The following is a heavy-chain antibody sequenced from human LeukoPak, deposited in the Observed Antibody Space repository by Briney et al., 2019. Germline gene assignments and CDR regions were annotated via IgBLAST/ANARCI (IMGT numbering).Heavy chain of an antibody. Sequence: PGGSLRLSCAASGFTFSSYAMSWVRQAPGKGLEWVSATSGSGGSTYYADSVKGRFTISRDNSKNTLYLQMNSLRAEDTAVYYCAKTTVTILGGPKYYFDYWGQGTLVTVSS. V-gene: IGHV3-23*01. CDR3: AKTTVTILGGPKYYFDY. CDR1: GFTFSSYA. J-gene: IGHJ4*02. CDR2: TSGSGGST. D-gene: IGHD4-17*01.